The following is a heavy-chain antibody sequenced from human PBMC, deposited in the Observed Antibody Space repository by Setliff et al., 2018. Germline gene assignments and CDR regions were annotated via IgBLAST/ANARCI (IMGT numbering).Heavy chain of an antibody. J-gene: IGHJ4*02. V-gene: IGHV3-11*04. CDR1: GFTFSDYY. CDR2: ISSSGSTI. CDR3: ARDLSGWVRWELAYY. Sequence: PGGSLRLSCAASGFTFSDYYMSWIRQAPGKGLEWVSYISSSGSTIYYADSVKGRFTISRDNSKNTLYLQMNSLRAEDTAVYYCARDLSGWVRWELAYYWGQGTLVTVSS. D-gene: IGHD1-26*01.